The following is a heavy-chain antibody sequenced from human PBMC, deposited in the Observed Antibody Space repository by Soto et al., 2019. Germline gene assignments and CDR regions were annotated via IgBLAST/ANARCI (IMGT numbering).Heavy chain of an antibody. V-gene: IGHV3-33*06. CDR3: AKGEPWFDP. D-gene: IGHD1-1*01. Sequence: QVQLVESGGGVVQPGRSLRLSCAASGFTFSNYGMHWVRQAPGKGLEWVAGIWYDGSTKDYADSVKGRFTISRDNSKNTLYLQMNSMRGEDTAGYYCAKGEPWFDPWGQGTLVTVSS. CDR1: GFTFSNYG. J-gene: IGHJ5*02. CDR2: IWYDGSTK.